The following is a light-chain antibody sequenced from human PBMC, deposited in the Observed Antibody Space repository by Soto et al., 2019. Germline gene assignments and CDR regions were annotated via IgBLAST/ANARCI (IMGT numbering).Light chain of an antibody. V-gene: IGKV1-39*01. CDR1: QSISGY. Sequence: ASVGYSVTITCRTSQSISGYLNWYRHKPGKAPTLLIYAASTLQSGVPSRFSGSGSGTDFTLTISNLQPEDFATYYCQQSYSTLPITFGQGTRLEIK. J-gene: IGKJ5*01. CDR3: QQSYSTLPIT. CDR2: AAS.